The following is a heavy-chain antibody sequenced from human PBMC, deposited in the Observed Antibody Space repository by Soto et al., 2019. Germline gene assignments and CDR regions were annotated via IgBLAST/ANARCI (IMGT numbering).Heavy chain of an antibody. Sequence: SETLSLTRNMSGDSYSISTYSWSWIRQPPGKALQWIGFIYQSGVTSYHPSLASRVSISLDRSNNQCSLKLKSVTAADTAVYFCAGMPYTSGLRFDPWGPGTLVTVSS. CDR1: GDSYSISTYS. J-gene: IGHJ5*02. CDR2: IYQSGVT. V-gene: IGHV4-30-2*01. CDR3: AGMPYTSGLRFDP. D-gene: IGHD6-19*01.